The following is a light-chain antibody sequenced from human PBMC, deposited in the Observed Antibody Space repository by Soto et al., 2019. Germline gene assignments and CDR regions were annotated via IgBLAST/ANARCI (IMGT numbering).Light chain of an antibody. J-gene: IGKJ4*01. CDR2: AAS. CDR3: LYNYYYPLT. Sequence: AIQMTQSPSSLSASVGDRVTISCRASQGIRHNLGWYQQKPGKAPKLLIYAASSLQSGLPSRFSGSGSGTDFTLTSSRQHQEYFATYCWLYNYYYPLTFGGGTKVEIK. V-gene: IGKV1-6*01. CDR1: QGIRHN.